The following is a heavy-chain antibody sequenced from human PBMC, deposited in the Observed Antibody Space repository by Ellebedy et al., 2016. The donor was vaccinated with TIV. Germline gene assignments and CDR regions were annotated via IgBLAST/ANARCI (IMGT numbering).Heavy chain of an antibody. V-gene: IGHV4-39*07. CDR1: GGSISNSAYY. CDR2: IYYSGST. Sequence: MPSETLSLTCTVSGGSISNSAYYWDWIRQPPGKGLAWIGSIYYSGSTYSNPSLKSRVTISVDTSKTQFSLNLSSVTAADTAVYYCARDPALPRGRFDPWGQGTLVTVSS. J-gene: IGHJ5*02. CDR3: ARDPALPRGRFDP.